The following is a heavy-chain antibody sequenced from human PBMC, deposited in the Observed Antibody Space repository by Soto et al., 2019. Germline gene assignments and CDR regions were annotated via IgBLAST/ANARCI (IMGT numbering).Heavy chain of an antibody. CDR2: INAGNGNT. CDR3: LRDPRDIVVVVADYFDY. Sequence: ASVKVSCKASGYTFTSYAMHWVRQAPGQRLEWMGWINAGNGNTKYSQKFQGRVTITRDTAASTAYMELSSLRSEDTAVYYCLRDPRDIVVVVADYFDYWGQGTLVTVSS. CDR1: GYTFTSYA. V-gene: IGHV1-3*01. D-gene: IGHD2-15*01. J-gene: IGHJ4*02.